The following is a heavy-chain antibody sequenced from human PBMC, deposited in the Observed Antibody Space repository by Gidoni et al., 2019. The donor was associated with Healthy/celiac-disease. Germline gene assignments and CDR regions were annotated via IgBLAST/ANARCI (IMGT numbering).Heavy chain of an antibody. V-gene: IGHV1-69*06. J-gene: IGHJ4*02. Sequence: QVQLVQSGAEVKKPGSSVKISCKASGGTFSSYAISWVRQAPGQGLEWMGGIIPIFGTANYAQKFQGRVTITADKSTSTAYMELSSLRSEDTAVYYCARELVVGGLQWLELDYWGQGTLVTVSS. D-gene: IGHD6-19*01. CDR2: IIPIFGTA. CDR3: ARELVVGGLQWLELDY. CDR1: GGTFSSYA.